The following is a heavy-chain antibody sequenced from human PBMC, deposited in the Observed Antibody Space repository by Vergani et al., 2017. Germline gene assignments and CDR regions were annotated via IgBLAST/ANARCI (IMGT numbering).Heavy chain of an antibody. CDR2: IYYSGST. D-gene: IGHD4-17*01. CDR3: ARVVDDYGDYEAEYFQH. V-gene: IGHV4-39*07. CDR1: GGSISSSSYY. J-gene: IGHJ1*01. Sequence: QVQLQESGPGLVKPSETLSLTCTVSGGSISSSSYYWGWIRQPPGKGLEWIGSIYYSGSTYYNPSLKSRVTISVDTSKNQFSLKLSSVTAADTAVYYCARVVDDYGDYEAEYFQHWGQGTLVTVSS.